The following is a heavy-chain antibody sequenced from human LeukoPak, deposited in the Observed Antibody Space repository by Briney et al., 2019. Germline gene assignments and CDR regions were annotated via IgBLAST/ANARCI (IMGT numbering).Heavy chain of an antibody. V-gene: IGHV1-69*01. J-gene: IGHJ4*02. Sequence: VASVKVSCKASGGTFSSYAISWVRQAPGQGLEWMGGIIPIFGTANYAQKFQGRVTITADESTSTAYMELSSLRSEDTAVYYCARGLHYDSSGYYSQGYWGQGTLVTVSS. CDR1: GGTFSSYA. D-gene: IGHD3-22*01. CDR3: ARGLHYDSSGYYSQGY. CDR2: IIPIFGTA.